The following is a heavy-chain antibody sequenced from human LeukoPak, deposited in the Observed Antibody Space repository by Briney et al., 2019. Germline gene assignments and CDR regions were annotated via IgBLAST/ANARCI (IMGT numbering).Heavy chain of an antibody. CDR3: AREGAHIQAIDY. D-gene: IGHD2-21*01. J-gene: IGHJ4*02. CDR2: IIPIFGTA. CDR1: GGTFSSYA. V-gene: IGHV1-69*13. Sequence: ASVKVSCKASGGTFSSYAISWVRQAPGQGLEWMGGIIPIFGTANYAQKFQGRVTITADESTSTAYMELSSLRSEDTAVYHCAREGAHIQAIDYWGQGTLVTVSS.